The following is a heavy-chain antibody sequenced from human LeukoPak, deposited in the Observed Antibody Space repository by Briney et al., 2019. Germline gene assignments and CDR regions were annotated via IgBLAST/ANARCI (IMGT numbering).Heavy chain of an antibody. Sequence: PSETLSLTCTVSGDSISGYYWTWIRQPPGKGMEWIGYIYYSGSINYNPSLKSRLTISVDTSKNQFSLKLSSETAADTAVYYCARLRGNYFPDYWGQGTLVTVSS. V-gene: IGHV4-59*01. CDR2: IYYSGSI. J-gene: IGHJ4*02. CDR1: GDSISGYY. D-gene: IGHD4-11*01. CDR3: ARLRGNYFPDY.